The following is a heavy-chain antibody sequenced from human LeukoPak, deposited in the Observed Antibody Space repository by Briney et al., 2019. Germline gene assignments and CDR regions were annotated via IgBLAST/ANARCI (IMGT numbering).Heavy chain of an antibody. J-gene: IGHJ4*02. V-gene: IGHV3-49*04. CDR2: IRSRTYGGTT. D-gene: IGHD3-16*01. CDR3: ARDQYAGYDSYYFDY. CDR1: GFTFGAYA. Sequence: GGSLRLSCTASGFTFGAYAMTWVRQAPGEGLEWVSFIRSRTYGGTTEYAASVKGRFTISRDDSKSIAYLQMNSLKTEDTAVYYCARDQYAGYDSYYFDYWGQGTLVTVSS.